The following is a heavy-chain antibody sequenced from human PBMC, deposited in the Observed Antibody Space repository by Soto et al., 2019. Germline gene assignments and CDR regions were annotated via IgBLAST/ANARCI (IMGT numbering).Heavy chain of an antibody. CDR3: ARQEFGGGYSYLHDYGTDV. J-gene: IGHJ6*02. CDR1: GGSISSSSYY. CDR2: IYYSGST. D-gene: IGHD2-21*01. V-gene: IGHV4-39*01. Sequence: PSETLSLTCTVSGGSISSSSYYWGWIRQPPGKGLEWIGSIYYSGSTYYNPSLKSRVTISVDTSKNQFSLKLSSVTAADTAVYYCARQEFGGGYSYLHDYGTDVWGQGTTVTVSS.